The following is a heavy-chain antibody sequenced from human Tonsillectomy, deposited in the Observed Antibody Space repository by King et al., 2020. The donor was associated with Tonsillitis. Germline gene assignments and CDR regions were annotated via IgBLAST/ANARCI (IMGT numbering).Heavy chain of an antibody. Sequence: QLQESGPGLVKPSETLSLTCTVSGGSISSSSYFWGWIRQPPGKGLEWIGSIYYSGSTYYNPSLKSRVTISVDTSKNHFSLKLSSVTAADTAVYYCARLGYYSYALGGEYWGQGTLVTVSS. D-gene: IGHD5-18*01. CDR3: ARLGYYSYALGGEY. CDR2: IYYSGST. J-gene: IGHJ4*02. CDR1: GGSISSSSYF. V-gene: IGHV4-39*02.